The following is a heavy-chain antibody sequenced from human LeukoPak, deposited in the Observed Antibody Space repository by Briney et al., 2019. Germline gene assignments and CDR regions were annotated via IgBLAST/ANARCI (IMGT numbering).Heavy chain of an antibody. D-gene: IGHD3-22*01. V-gene: IGHV1-69*05. CDR3: TRGLGSGGYYI. CDR1: GGTFSSYA. J-gene: IGHJ4*02. Sequence: SVKVSCKASGGTFSSYAISWVRQAPGQGLEWMGRIIPIFGTANYAQKFQGRVTMTRDASTSTLYMELSSLRSDDTAVYYCTRGLGSGGYYIWGQGTLVTVSS. CDR2: IIPIFGTA.